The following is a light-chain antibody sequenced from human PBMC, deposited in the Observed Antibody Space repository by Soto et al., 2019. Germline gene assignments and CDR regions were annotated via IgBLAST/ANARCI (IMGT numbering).Light chain of an antibody. CDR3: SSYAGSNVV. V-gene: IGLV2-8*01. CDR1: SSDVGGYNY. CDR2: EVS. Sequence: QSVLTQPPSASGSPVQSVTISCTGTSSDVGGYNYVSWYQQHPGKAPKLMIYEVSKRPSGVPDRFSGSKSGNTASLTVSGLQAEDEADYYCSSYAGSNVVFGGGTQLTVL. J-gene: IGLJ2*01.